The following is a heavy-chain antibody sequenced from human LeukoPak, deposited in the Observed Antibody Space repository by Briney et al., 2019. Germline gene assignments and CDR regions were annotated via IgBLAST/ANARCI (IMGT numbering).Heavy chain of an antibody. V-gene: IGHV5-51*01. CDR1: GYSFTSYW. CDR2: IYPGDSDT. D-gene: IGHD3-3*01. J-gene: IGHJ4*02. CDR3: ARGQVDFWSGYLIKYFDY. Sequence: GESLKISCKGSGYSFTSYWIGWVRQMPGKGLEWMGIIYPGDSDTRYSPSFQGQVTISADKSISTAYLQWSSLKASDTAMYYCARGQVDFWSGYLIKYFDYWGQGTLVTVSS.